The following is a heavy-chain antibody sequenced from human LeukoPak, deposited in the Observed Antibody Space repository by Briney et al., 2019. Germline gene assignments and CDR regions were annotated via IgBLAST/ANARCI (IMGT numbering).Heavy chain of an antibody. J-gene: IGHJ4*02. V-gene: IGHV1-8*01. CDR3: ARVTPYCSGDCSYHFDY. CDR2: MNPNSGNT. CDR1: GYTFTSYD. D-gene: IGHD2-21*02. Sequence: ASVKVSCKASGYTFTSYDINWVRQATGQGLEWMGWMNPNSGNTGYAQKFQGRVTMTRNTSISTAYMELSSLRSENTAVYYCARVTPYCSGDCSYHFDYWGQGTLVTVSS.